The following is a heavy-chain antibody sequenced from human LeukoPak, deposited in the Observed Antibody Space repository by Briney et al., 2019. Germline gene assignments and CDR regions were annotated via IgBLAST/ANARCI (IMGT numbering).Heavy chain of an antibody. CDR3: ESVVRGVIKY. J-gene: IGHJ4*02. CDR2: IYHSGST. D-gene: IGHD3-10*01. CDR1: GGSISSGGYY. Sequence: PSETLSLTCTVSGGSISSGGYYWSWIRQPPGKGLEWIGYIYHSGSTYYNPSLKSRVTISVDRSKNQFSLKLSSVTAADTAVYYCESVVRGVIKYWGQGTLVTVSS. V-gene: IGHV4-30-2*01.